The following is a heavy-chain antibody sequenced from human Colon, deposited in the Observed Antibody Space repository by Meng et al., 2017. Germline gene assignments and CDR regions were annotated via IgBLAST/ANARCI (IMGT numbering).Heavy chain of an antibody. Sequence: QVQLVESGGGVVQPGRSLRLSCAASGFTFSNYAMHWIRQAPGKGLEWAAAISYDGSNKYYADSVKGRFTISRDNSKNTLYLQMNSLRAEDMAVYYCARDSSSVIDNWGQGTLVTSPQ. J-gene: IGHJ4*02. CDR1: GFTFSNYA. V-gene: IGHV3-30-3*01. CDR2: ISYDGSNK. D-gene: IGHD6-6*01. CDR3: ARDSSSVIDN.